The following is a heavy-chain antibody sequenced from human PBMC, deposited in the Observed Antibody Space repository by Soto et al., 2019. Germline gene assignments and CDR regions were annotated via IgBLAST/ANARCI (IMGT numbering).Heavy chain of an antibody. J-gene: IGHJ6*02. CDR1: GGSIRRENYY. CDR3: ARVQAEQRDGKTYFHGMDV. CDR2: IPYTGTT. D-gene: IGHD6-25*01. V-gene: IGHV4-31*03. Sequence: QVQLHESGPGLVKASHTLSLTCTVSGGSIRRENYYWNWLRQRPGKGLEWIGYIPYTGTTAYNPSLQGRVSISWDSSQNLFSLRVNSVTAADAAIYFCARVQAEQRDGKTYFHGMDVWGHGTPVTVSS.